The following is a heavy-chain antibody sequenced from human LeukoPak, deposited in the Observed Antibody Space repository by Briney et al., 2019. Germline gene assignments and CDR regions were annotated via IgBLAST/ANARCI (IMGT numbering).Heavy chain of an antibody. J-gene: IGHJ4*02. V-gene: IGHV4-39*01. CDR2: IYYSGST. CDR3: ARLPPQWLVND. D-gene: IGHD6-19*01. Sequence: SETLSLTCAVYGGSFSSYYWGWIRQPPGKGLEWIGSIYYSGSTYYNPSLKSRVTISVDTSKNQFSLKLSSVTAADTAVYYCARLPPQWLVNDWGQGTLVTVSS. CDR1: GGSFSSYY.